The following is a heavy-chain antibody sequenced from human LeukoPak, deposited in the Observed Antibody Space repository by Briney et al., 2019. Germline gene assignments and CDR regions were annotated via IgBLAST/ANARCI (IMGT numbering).Heavy chain of an antibody. CDR3: ARDHSGFYFDY. J-gene: IGHJ4*02. V-gene: IGHV4-38-2*02. Sequence: PSETLSLTCTVSGYSISSGHYWGWIRQPPGKGLEWIGSIYHSGSTYYNPSLKSRVTISVDTSKNQFSLKLSSVTAADTAVYYCARDHSGFYFDYWGQEILVTVSA. CDR1: GYSISSGHY. CDR2: IYHSGST.